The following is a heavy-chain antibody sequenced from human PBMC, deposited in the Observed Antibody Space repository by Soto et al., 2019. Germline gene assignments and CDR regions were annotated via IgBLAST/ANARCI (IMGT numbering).Heavy chain of an antibody. CDR2: IYYSGST. D-gene: IGHD4-17*01. J-gene: IGHJ4*02. CDR3: ARASTTVTTLDY. Sequence: SETLSLTCTVSGGSISSGDYYWSWIRQPPGKGLEWIGYIYYSGSTYYNPSLMSRVTISVDTSKNQFSLKLSSVTAADTAVYYCARASTTVTTLDYWGQGTLVTVSS. CDR1: GGSISSGDYY. V-gene: IGHV4-30-4*01.